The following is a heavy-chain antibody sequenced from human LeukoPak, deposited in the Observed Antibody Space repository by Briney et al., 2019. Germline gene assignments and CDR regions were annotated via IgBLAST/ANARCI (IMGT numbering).Heavy chain of an antibody. V-gene: IGHV4-39*01. D-gene: IGHD3-10*01. CDR3: ASRNALEVRGHYYYYGMDV. CDR2: IYYSGRT. CDR1: GGSITISNYY. J-gene: IGHJ6*02. Sequence: SETLSLTCTVSGGSITISNYYWGWIRQPPGKGLEWIGSIYYSGRTYYNPSLKSRVTISVDTSKNQFSLKLSSVTAADTAVYYCASRNALEVRGHYYYYGMDVWGQGTTVTVSS.